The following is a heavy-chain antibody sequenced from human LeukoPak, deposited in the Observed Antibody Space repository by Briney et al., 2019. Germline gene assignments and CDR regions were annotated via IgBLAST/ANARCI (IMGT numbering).Heavy chain of an antibody. V-gene: IGHV1-2*02. CDR2: INPNSGGT. D-gene: IGHD3-22*01. CDR1: GYIFTGYY. J-gene: IGHJ4*02. Sequence: ASVKVSCKASGYIFTGYYIHWVRQAPGQGLEWMGWINPNSGGTNYAQKFQGRVTMTRDTSISTAYTELRRLRSDDTAVYYCARGPDLDDSRGYYGSYWGQGTLVTVSS. CDR3: ARGPDLDDSRGYYGSY.